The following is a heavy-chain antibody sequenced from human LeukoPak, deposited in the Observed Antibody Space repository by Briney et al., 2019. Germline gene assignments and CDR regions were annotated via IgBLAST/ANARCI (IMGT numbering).Heavy chain of an antibody. J-gene: IGHJ4*02. Sequence: SGPTLVKPTQTLTLTCTFSGFSLRTRGVGVGWIRQPPGKALEWLALIYWNDDKRYSPSLKSRLTITKDTSKNQVVLTMTNMDPVDTATYYCAHSPGDYVGNHYFDYWGQGTLVTVSS. CDR1: GFSLRTRGVG. CDR2: IYWNDDK. D-gene: IGHD4-23*01. CDR3: AHSPGDYVGNHYFDY. V-gene: IGHV2-5*01.